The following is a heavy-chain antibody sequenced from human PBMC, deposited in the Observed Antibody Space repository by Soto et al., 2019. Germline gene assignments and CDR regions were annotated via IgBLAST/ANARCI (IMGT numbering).Heavy chain of an antibody. J-gene: IGHJ6*03. Sequence: GGSLRLSCAASGFTFSNAWMSWVRQAPGKGLEWVGRIKSKTDGGTTDYAAPVKGRFTISRDDSKNTLYLQMNSLKTEDTAVYYCTTSSAAGPCYMDVWGKGTTVTVSS. CDR2: IKSKTDGGTT. V-gene: IGHV3-15*01. CDR3: TTSSAAGPCYMDV. CDR1: GFTFSNAW. D-gene: IGHD6-13*01.